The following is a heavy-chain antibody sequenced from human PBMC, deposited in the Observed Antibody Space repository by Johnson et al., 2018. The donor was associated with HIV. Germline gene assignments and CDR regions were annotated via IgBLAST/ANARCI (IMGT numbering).Heavy chain of an antibody. J-gene: IGHJ3*02. D-gene: IGHD3-3*01. CDR3: AKSPRFTIFGSDAFDI. V-gene: IGHV3-9*01. CDR2: ITWNSGSI. CDR1: GFTFDDYA. Sequence: VQLVESGGGLVQPGGSLRLSCAPSGFTFDDYAMHWVRQAPGKGLEWVSGITWNSGSIGYADSVKGRFTISRDNSKNTLYLQMNSLRAEDTAVYYCAKSPRFTIFGSDAFDIWGQGTMVTVSS.